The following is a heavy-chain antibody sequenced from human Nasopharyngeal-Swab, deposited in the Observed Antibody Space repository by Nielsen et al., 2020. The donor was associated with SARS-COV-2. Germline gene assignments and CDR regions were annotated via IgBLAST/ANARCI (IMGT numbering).Heavy chain of an antibody. J-gene: IGHJ4*02. D-gene: IGHD4-11*01. CDR2: VSYSGPT. CDR1: GGSLSSSNYY. CDR3: GRLTKTTVTRRLYFDY. Sequence: SETRSLTGTVSGGSLSSSNYYWGWIRQPPGKGLEWIGTVSYSGPTYYNPSLKSRVTMSVDTSKNHFSLRLTSVTAADTAVYYCGRLTKTTVTRRLYFDYWGQGTLVTVSS. V-gene: IGHV4-39*02.